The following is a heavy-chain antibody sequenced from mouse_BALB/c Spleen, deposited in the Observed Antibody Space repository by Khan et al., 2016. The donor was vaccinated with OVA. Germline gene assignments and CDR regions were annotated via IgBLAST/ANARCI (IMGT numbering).Heavy chain of an antibody. Sequence: VQLKQSGAELVKPGASVKLSCTASGFNIKDTYIHWVKQRPEQGLEWIGRIDPANGDTKCDPKFQDKATLKADTSSNPAYLQLSSLTSEDTAVCYCGRFVSHLYGSGWFAYGGQGTLVTVSA. CDR3: GRFVSHLYGSGWFAY. CDR1: GFNIKDTY. V-gene: IGHV14-3*02. J-gene: IGHJ3*01. D-gene: IGHD1-1*01. CDR2: IDPANGDT.